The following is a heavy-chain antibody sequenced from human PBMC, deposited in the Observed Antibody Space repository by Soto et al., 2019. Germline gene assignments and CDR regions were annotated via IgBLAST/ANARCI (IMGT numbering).Heavy chain of an antibody. D-gene: IGHD6-19*01. J-gene: IGHJ4*02. V-gene: IGHV4-61*05. CDR2: FYYSGST. CDR3: ARGGGWYFDY. Sequence: TSETLSLTCSVSGGSISSKSYSWGWIRQPPGKGLEWIGYFYYSGSTNYNPSLKSRVTISVDTSKNQFSLKLSSVTAADTAVYYCARGGGWYFDYWGQGTLVTVSS. CDR1: GGSISSKSYS.